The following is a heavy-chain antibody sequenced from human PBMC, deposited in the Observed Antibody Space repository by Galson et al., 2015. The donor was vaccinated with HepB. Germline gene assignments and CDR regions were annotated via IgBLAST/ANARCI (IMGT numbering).Heavy chain of an antibody. Sequence: SVKVSCKASGYSFSNYGINWVRQAPGQGLEWMGWISVYNGKTNYAQKFQGRVTMTTDTSTRNAYMELRRLRSDDTAVYFCARDGSTNYYDSRSYYPTDYWGQGTPVIVSS. J-gene: IGHJ4*02. CDR3: ARDGSTNYYDSRSYYPTDY. CDR2: ISVYNGKT. D-gene: IGHD3-22*01. CDR1: GYSFSNYG. V-gene: IGHV1-18*04.